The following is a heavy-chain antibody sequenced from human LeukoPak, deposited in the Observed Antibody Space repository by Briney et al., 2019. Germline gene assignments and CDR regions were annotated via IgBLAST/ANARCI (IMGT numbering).Heavy chain of an antibody. CDR3: ARCLPAYCDNSRCYGECDY. CDR2: IKHRGST. J-gene: IGHJ4*02. CDR1: GGSFSGYF. Sequence: SETLSLTCDVKGGSFSGYFWAWIRQPPGKGLEWLGEIKHRGSTNDHDNLSPKTRSTLSVDASKDQCSLNLRSVTAADTAVYYCARCLPAYCDNSRCYGECDYWGQGALVTVSS. V-gene: IGHV4-34*04. D-gene: IGHD2-21*01.